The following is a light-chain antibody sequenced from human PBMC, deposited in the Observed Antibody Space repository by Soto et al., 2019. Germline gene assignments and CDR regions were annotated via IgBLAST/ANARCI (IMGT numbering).Light chain of an antibody. CDR2: GAS. CDR3: QQSYYLPRT. CDR1: QTISSY. Sequence: DIQMTQSPSSLSASVGDRVTINCRASQTISSYLNWYQQKPRKAPKLLIYGASALQSGGPPRFSGGGSGTVFTLTIRSLQPEDFATYYCQQSYYLPRTFGPGTKVDIK. J-gene: IGKJ3*01. V-gene: IGKV1-39*01.